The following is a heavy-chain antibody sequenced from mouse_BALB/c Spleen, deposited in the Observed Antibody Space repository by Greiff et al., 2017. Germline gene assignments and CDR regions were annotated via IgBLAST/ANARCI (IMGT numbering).Heavy chain of an antibody. V-gene: IGHV1S137*01. CDR2: ISTYYGDA. CDR3: ARGDGNYVPYAMDY. J-gene: IGHJ4*01. Sequence: VKLVESGAELVRPGVSVKISCKGSGYTFTDYAMHWVKQSHAKSLEWIGVISTYYGDASYNQKFKGKATMTVDKSSSTAYMELARLTSEDSAIYYCARGDGNYVPYAMDYWGQGTSVTVSS. D-gene: IGHD2-1*01. CDR1: GYTFTDYA.